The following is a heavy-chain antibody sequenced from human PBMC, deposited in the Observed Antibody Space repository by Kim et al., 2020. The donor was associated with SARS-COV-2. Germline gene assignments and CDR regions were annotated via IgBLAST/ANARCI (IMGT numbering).Heavy chain of an antibody. J-gene: IGHJ6*02. D-gene: IGHD3-10*01. CDR3: ARGYGSGSPYGMDV. Sequence: WIREPPGKGLGWIGYIYSSGGTYYNPSLKSRVTISVDRSKNQFSLKLSSVTAADTAVYYCARGYGSGSPYGMDVWGQGTTVTVSS. V-gene: IGHV4-30-2*01. CDR2: IYSSGGT.